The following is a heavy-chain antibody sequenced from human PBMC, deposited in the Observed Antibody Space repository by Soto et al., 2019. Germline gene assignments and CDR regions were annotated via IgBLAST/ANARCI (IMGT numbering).Heavy chain of an antibody. CDR2: INHSGST. V-gene: IGHV4-34*01. CDR1: GGSFSGYY. D-gene: IGHD4-17*01. J-gene: IGHJ4*02. CDR3: ASAQYGDYVDYFDY. Sequence: SETLSLTCAVYGGSFSGYYWSWIRQPPGKGLEWIGEINHSGSTNYNPPLKSRVTISVDTSKNQFSLKLSSVTAADTAVYYCASAQYGDYVDYFDYWGQGTLVTVSS.